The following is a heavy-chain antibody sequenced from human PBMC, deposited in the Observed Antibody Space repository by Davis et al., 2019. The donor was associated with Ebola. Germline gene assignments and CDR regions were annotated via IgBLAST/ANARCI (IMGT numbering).Heavy chain of an antibody. J-gene: IGHJ6*02. CDR3: ARQERPFYYYYGMDV. CDR1: GYSFTSYW. CDR2: IDPSDSYT. V-gene: IGHV5-10-1*01. D-gene: IGHD6-25*01. Sequence: GESLKISCKGSGYSFTSYWISWVRQMPGKGLEWMGRIDPSDSYTNYSPSFQGHVTISADKSISTAYLQWSSLKASDTAMYYCARQERPFYYYYGMDVWGQGTTVTVSS.